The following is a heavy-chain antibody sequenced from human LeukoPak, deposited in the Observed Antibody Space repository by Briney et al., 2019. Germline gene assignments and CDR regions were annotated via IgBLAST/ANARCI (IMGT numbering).Heavy chain of an antibody. V-gene: IGHV3-66*01. J-gene: IGHJ6*03. CDR1: GISVSSNY. D-gene: IGHD4-17*01. CDR3: ARDPYNGYYGDDYYYYMDV. Sequence: GGSLRLSCAASGISVSSNYMSWVRQAPGKGLQWVSVIYVDGSTYCADSVKGRITISRDNSRNTLYLQMNSLRAEDTAVYYCARDPYNGYYGDDYYYYMDVWGKGTTVTISS. CDR2: IYVDGST.